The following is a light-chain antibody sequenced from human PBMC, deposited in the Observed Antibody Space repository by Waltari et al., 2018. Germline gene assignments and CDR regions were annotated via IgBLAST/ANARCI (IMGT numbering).Light chain of an antibody. CDR1: QSISSN. J-gene: IGKJ1*01. CDR3: QQYNNWPRT. Sequence: EIVMTQSPATLSLSPGERATLSSGASQSISSNLAWYRQKPGQAPRLLIYGASTRATGIPARFSGSGSGTEFTLTISSLQSEDFAVYYCQQYNNWPRTFGQGTKVEIK. V-gene: IGKV3-15*01. CDR2: GAS.